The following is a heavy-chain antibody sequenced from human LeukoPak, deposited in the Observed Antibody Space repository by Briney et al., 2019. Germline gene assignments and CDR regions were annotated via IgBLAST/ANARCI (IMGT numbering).Heavy chain of an antibody. V-gene: IGHV3-23*01. J-gene: IGHJ4*02. CDR3: AKGSRGLYTNFDY. D-gene: IGHD3-10*01. CDR1: GFTFSSYA. CDR2: ISGSGGST. Sequence: GGSLRLSCAASGFTFSSYAMSWVRQAPGKGLEWVSSISGSGGSTYYADSVKGRFTISRDNSMNTLYLQMNSLRVEDTAVYYCAKGSRGLYTNFDYWGQGSLVTVSS.